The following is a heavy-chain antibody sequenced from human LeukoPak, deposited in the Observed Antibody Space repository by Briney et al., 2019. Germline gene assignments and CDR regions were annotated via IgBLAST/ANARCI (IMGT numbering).Heavy chain of an antibody. V-gene: IGHV3-7*04. CDR3: VRGDWYFES. D-gene: IGHD2-21*01. J-gene: IGHJ4*02. CDR2: VNRDGTEK. Sequence: GGSLRLSCVTSGFNFSDSRMTWVRQAPGKGLQWVANVNRDGTEKHFLDSVEGRFTISRDNAKKSLYLQMSSLRPQDTAVYFCVRGDWYFESWGQGTLVTVPS. CDR1: GFNFSDSR.